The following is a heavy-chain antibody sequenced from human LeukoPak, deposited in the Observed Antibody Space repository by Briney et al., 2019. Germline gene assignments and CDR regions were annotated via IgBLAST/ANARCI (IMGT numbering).Heavy chain of an antibody. CDR3: GRSWSSSFPFGY. D-gene: IGHD6-13*01. J-gene: IGHJ4*02. CDR2: IFYSGST. V-gene: IGHV4-59*08. Sequence: PSETLSLTCTVAGGSISSFYWSWIRPPPGKGRGWVGYIFYSGSTTYNPSLKSGATISVDTSKTQFSLKLNAVTAADTSVYYCGRSWSSSFPFGYWGQGTLVTVSS. CDR1: GGSISSFY.